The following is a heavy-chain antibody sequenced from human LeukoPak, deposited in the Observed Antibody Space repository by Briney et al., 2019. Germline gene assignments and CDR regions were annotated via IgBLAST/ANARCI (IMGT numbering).Heavy chain of an antibody. CDR3: ARDGGSYYLVD. D-gene: IGHD1-26*01. CDR1: GGSFSGYY. Sequence: SGTLSLTCAVYGGSFSGYYWSWIRQPPGKGLEWIGEINHSGSTNYNPSLKSRVTISVDTSKNQFSLKLSSVTAADTAVYYCARDGGSYYLVDWGQGTLVTVSS. V-gene: IGHV4-34*01. J-gene: IGHJ4*02. CDR2: INHSGST.